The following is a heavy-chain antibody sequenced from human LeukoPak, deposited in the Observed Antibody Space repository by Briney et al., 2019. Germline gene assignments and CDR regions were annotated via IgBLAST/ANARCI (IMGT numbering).Heavy chain of an antibody. V-gene: IGHV3-48*04. D-gene: IGHD3-22*01. Sequence: PGGSLRLSSAASGFSFSTYSMNWVRQAPGKGLEWVSYISSSSSTIYYADSVKGRFTISRDNAKNSLYLQMNSLRAEDTAVYYCARDWNLYYYDSSGYRRDYYYGMDVWGQGTTVTVSS. CDR1: GFSFSTYS. CDR2: ISSSSSTI. J-gene: IGHJ6*02. CDR3: ARDWNLYYYDSSGYRRDYYYGMDV.